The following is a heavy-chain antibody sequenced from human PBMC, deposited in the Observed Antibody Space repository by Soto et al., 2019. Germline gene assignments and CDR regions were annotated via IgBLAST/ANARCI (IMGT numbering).Heavy chain of an antibody. D-gene: IGHD6-19*01. CDR2: ISSSSSTI. V-gene: IGHV3-48*02. CDR1: GFTFSSYS. CDR3: ARDSLAVAGSFDY. Sequence: GGSLRLSCAASGFTFSSYSVSWVRQAPGKGLEWVSYISSSSSTIYYADSVKGRFTIPRDNAKNSLYLQMNSLRDEDTAVYYCARDSLAVAGSFDYWGQGTLVTVSS. J-gene: IGHJ4*02.